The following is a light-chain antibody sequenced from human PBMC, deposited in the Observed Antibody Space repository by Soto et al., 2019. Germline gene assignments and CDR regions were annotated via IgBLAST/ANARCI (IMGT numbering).Light chain of an antibody. J-gene: IGKJ3*01. CDR3: QQATSFPFT. V-gene: IGKV1-12*01. CDR1: QGIGSW. CDR2: AAS. Sequence: DIQMTQSPSSVSASVGDRVTITCRASQGIGSWLAWYQQRPGKAPKLLIYAASTLQSGVPTRFSGSGSGTDFTLTISSLQPEDYATYYCQQATSFPFTFGPGNKVYIK.